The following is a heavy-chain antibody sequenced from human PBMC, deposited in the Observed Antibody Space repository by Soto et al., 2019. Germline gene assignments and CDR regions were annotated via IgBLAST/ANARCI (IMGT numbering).Heavy chain of an antibody. Sequence: SETLSLTCDVSGGSISTGVYSWNWIRQPPGKGLEWVGYINHSGSTYDNPSLKSRVTMSVNRSKNQFSLNLTSVTAADTAVYFCARGHYRYAMDVWGQGTTVTVSS. J-gene: IGHJ6*02. CDR2: INHSGST. CDR3: ARGHYRYAMDV. V-gene: IGHV4-30-2*01. CDR1: GGSISTGVYS.